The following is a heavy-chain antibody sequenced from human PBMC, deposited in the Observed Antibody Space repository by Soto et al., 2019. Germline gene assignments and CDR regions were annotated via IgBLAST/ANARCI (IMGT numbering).Heavy chain of an antibody. V-gene: IGHV3-11*06. CDR2: ISSSNTYT. CDR3: ARRTVGNDFDY. CDR1: GFTFSDYY. J-gene: IGHJ4*02. Sequence: QVQLVESGGGLVKPGGSLRLSCAASGFTFSDYYMSWIRQAPVKGLEWVSYISSSNTYTNYADSVKGRFTISRDNAKNSLCLQMNSLRAEDTAVYYCARRTVGNDFDYWGQGTLVTVSS. D-gene: IGHD1-26*01.